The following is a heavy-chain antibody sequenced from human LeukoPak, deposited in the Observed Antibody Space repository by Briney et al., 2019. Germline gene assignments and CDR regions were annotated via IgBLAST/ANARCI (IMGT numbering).Heavy chain of an antibody. J-gene: IGHJ5*02. D-gene: IGHD6-13*01. V-gene: IGHV1-69*05. CDR3: ARLQLDYNWFDP. CDR2: IIPIFGTA. CDR1: GGTFSSYA. Sequence: SVKVSCKASGGTFSSYAISWVRQAPGQGLEWMGRIIPIFGTANYAQKFQGRVTITTDESTSTAYMELSSLRSEDTAVYYCARLQLDYNWFDPWDQGTLVTVSS.